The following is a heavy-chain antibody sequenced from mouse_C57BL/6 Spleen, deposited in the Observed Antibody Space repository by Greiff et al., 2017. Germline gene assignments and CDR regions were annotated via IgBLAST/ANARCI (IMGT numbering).Heavy chain of an antibody. CDR3: ARRERSWYFDV. CDR2: INPGSGGT. J-gene: IGHJ1*03. Sequence: QVQLQQSGAELVRPGTSVKVSCKASGYAFTNYLIEWVKQRPGQGLEWIGVINPGSGGTNYNEKFKGKATLTADKSSSTAYMQLSSLTSEDSAVYFCARRERSWYFDVWGTGTTVTVSA. CDR1: GYAFTNYL. D-gene: IGHD1-1*01. V-gene: IGHV1-54*01.